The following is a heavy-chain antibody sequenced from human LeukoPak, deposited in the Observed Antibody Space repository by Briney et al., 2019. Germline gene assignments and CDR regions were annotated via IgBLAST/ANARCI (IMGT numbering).Heavy chain of an antibody. V-gene: IGHV3-7*01. Sequence: GGSLRLSCAASGFTFSSYWMSWVRQAPGKGLEWVANIKQDGSEKYYVDSVKGRFTISRDNAKNSLYLQMNSLRAEDTAVYYCVGWINRIAAAGTHDAFDIWGQGTKVTVSS. D-gene: IGHD6-13*01. CDR1: GFTFSSYW. CDR2: IKQDGSEK. J-gene: IGHJ3*02. CDR3: VGWINRIAAAGTHDAFDI.